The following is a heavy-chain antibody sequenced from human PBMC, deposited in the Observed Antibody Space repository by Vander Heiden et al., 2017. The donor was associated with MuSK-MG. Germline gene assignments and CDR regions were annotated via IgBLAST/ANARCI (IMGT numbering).Heavy chain of an antibody. CDR3: ARNTGYSSCRAPVYYFDY. D-gene: IGHD6-19*01. Sequence: QLQLQESGPGLVKPSETLSLTCTVSGGSISSSSYYWGWIRQPPGKGLEWIGSIYYSGSTYYNPSLKRRGTISVDTSKNQFSRKLSSVTAADTAVYYCARNTGYSSCRAPVYYFDYWGQGTLVTVSS. CDR2: IYYSGST. CDR1: GGSISSSSYY. J-gene: IGHJ4*02. V-gene: IGHV4-39*01.